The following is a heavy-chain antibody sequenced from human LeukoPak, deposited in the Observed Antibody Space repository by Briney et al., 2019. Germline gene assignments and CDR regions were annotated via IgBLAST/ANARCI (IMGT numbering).Heavy chain of an antibody. D-gene: IGHD3-9*01. V-gene: IGHV3-21*01. J-gene: IGHJ6*02. CDR3: ARNPFDWNYGMDV. CDR2: ISSSSSYI. CDR1: GFTFSSYS. Sequence: AGGSLRLSCAASGFTFSSYSMNWVRQAPGKGLEWVSSISSSSSYIYYADSVKGRFTISRDNAKNSLYLQMNSLRAEDTAVYYCARNPFDWNYGMDVWGQGTTVTVSS.